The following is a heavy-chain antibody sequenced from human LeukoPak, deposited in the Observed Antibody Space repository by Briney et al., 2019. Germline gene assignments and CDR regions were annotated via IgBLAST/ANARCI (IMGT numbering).Heavy chain of an antibody. D-gene: IGHD1-7*01. CDR1: GGSFSDYY. Sequence: SETLSLTCAVYGGSFSDYYWSWIRQIPGKGLEWIGEINHSGSTNYNPSLKSRVTISVDTSKNQFSLKLSSVTAADTAVYYCARVWNYGSDYWGQGTLVTVSS. V-gene: IGHV4-34*01. CDR3: ARVWNYGSDY. J-gene: IGHJ4*02. CDR2: INHSGST.